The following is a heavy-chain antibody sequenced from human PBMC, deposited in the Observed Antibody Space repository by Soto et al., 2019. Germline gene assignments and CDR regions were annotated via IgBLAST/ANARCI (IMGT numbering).Heavy chain of an antibody. Sequence: QVQLQESGPGLMKPSQTLSLTCSVSGGSITSGGFFWSWVRQDPGEGLELIAYIYYNGYTYYHPSLNSRLSISMDTSKNQFSLKLSSVTAADTAVYYCARGSSPHYGMDVWGQGTTVTVSS. V-gene: IGHV4-31*03. CDR1: GGSITSGGFF. D-gene: IGHD6-6*01. CDR3: ARGSSPHYGMDV. J-gene: IGHJ6*02. CDR2: IYYNGYT.